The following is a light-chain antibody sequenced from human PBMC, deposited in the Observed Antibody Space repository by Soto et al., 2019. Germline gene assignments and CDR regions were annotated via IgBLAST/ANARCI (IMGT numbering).Light chain of an antibody. CDR3: QQHNNWPQT. J-gene: IGKJ1*01. CDR1: QSVSSN. CDR2: GAS. V-gene: IGKV3-15*01. Sequence: EIVLTQSPATLSLSPGEIATLSFSASQSVSSNLAWYQQKPGQAPRLLIYGASTRATGIPARFSGSGSGTEFTLTISSLQSEDFAVYHCQQHNNWPQTFGQGTKVDIK.